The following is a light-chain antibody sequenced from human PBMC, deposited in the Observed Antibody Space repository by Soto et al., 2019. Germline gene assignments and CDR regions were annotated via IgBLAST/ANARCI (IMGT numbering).Light chain of an antibody. Sequence: EIVLTQSPATLSLSPGERATLSCRASQSVSNKLAWYQHKPGQAPRLLIYDTSNRATGIPARFSGSGSGTDFTLTISSLEPEDFAVYYCHQRKSWPRTFGQGTKVDIK. CDR2: DTS. V-gene: IGKV3-11*01. J-gene: IGKJ1*01. CDR1: QSVSNK. CDR3: HQRKSWPRT.